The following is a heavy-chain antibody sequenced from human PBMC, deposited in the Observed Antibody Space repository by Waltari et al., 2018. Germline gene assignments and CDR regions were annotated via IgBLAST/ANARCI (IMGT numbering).Heavy chain of an antibody. CDR3: ARDAWVGSWPFDY. CDR2: IYSGGST. Sequence: EVQLVESGGGLVQPGGSLRLSCAASGFTVSSNYMSWVRQAPGKGLEWVSVIYSGGSTYYADSVKGRFTISRDNSKNTLYLQMNSLRAEDTAVYYCARDAWVGSWPFDYWGQGTLVTVSS. D-gene: IGHD6-13*01. CDR1: GFTVSSNY. J-gene: IGHJ4*02. V-gene: IGHV3-66*02.